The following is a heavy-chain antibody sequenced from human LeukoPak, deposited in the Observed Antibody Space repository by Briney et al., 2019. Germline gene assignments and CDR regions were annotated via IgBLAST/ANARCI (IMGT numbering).Heavy chain of an antibody. V-gene: IGHV4-59*01. CDR1: GDSISSDY. J-gene: IGHJ5*02. Sequence: PSETLSRTCTVSGDSISSDYWSWIRQPPGKGLEWIGFIYYSGTTNCNPSLKSRVTISVDTSKNQFSLKLSSVTAADTAVYYCARVLSWYFRFDPWGQGTLVTVSS. CDR3: ARVLSWYFRFDP. D-gene: IGHD2/OR15-2a*01. CDR2: IYYSGTT.